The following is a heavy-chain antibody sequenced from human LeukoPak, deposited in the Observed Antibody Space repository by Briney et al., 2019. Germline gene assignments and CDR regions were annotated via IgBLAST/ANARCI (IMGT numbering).Heavy chain of an antibody. CDR3: AKLIQLERSVDAFDI. CDR1: GLTFSSYG. V-gene: IGHV3-30*02. Sequence: PGGSLRLSCAASGLTFSSYGMHWVRQAPGKGLEWVAFIRYDGSNKYYADSVKGRFTISRDNSKNTLYLQMNSLRAEDTAVYYCAKLIQLERSVDAFDIWGQGTMVTVSS. CDR2: IRYDGSNK. J-gene: IGHJ3*02. D-gene: IGHD1-1*01.